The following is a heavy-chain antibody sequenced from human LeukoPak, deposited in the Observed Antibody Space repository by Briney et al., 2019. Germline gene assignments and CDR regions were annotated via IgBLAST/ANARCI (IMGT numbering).Heavy chain of an antibody. CDR2: IKQDGSEK. V-gene: IGHV3-7*01. Sequence: GGSLRLSCAASGFTFSSYWMSWVRQAPGKGLEWVANIKQDGSEKYYVDSVKGRFTISRDNAKNSLYLQMNSLRAEDTAVYYCARDPISQQLVRDAFDIWGQGTMVTVSS. J-gene: IGHJ3*02. CDR3: ARDPISQQLVRDAFDI. D-gene: IGHD6-13*01. CDR1: GFTFSSYW.